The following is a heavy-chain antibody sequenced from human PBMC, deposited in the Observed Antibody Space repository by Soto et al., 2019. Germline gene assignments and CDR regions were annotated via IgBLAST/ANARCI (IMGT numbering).Heavy chain of an antibody. CDR1: GGSISSGGYY. CDR2: IYYSGST. D-gene: IGHD3-16*01. V-gene: IGHV4-31*03. Sequence: SETLSLTCTVSGGSISSGGYYWIWIRQHPGKGLEWIGYIYYSGSTYYNPSPKSRVTISVDTSKNQFSLKLSSVTAADTAVYYCARAPALMMIDYWGQGTLVTVSS. J-gene: IGHJ4*02. CDR3: ARAPALMMIDY.